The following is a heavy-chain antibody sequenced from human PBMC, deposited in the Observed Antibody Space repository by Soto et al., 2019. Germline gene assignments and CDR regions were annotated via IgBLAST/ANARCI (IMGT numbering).Heavy chain of an antibody. D-gene: IGHD5-12*01. Sequence: ASVKVSCKVSGYTLTELSMHWVRQAPGKGLEWMGGFDPEDGETIYAQKFQGRVTMTEDTSTDTAYTELSSLRSEDTAVYYCATDRRAYEAFDIWGQGTMVTVSS. J-gene: IGHJ3*02. CDR1: GYTLTELS. CDR3: ATDRRAYEAFDI. CDR2: FDPEDGET. V-gene: IGHV1-24*01.